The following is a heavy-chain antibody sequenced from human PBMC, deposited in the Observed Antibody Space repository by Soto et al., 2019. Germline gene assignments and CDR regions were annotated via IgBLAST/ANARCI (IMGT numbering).Heavy chain of an antibody. J-gene: IGHJ4*02. CDR2: ISSGTSYI. D-gene: IGHD3-16*02. Sequence: GGSLRLSCAASGFSLSGYTLNWVRQAPGEGLEWVASISSGTSYIYYADSVKGRFTISRDNAKNSLYLQMNSLRADDTAVYYCEGVAQGDYDYLWGSYRSTFDYWGQGALVTVSS. V-gene: IGHV3-21*01. CDR3: EGVAQGDYDYLWGSYRSTFDY. CDR1: GFSLSGYT.